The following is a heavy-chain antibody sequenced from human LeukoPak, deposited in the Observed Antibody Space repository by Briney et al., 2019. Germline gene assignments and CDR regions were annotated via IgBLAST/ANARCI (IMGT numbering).Heavy chain of an antibody. Sequence: SETLSLTCTVSGGSISSSNYYWTWIRQPAGKGLEWIGRIYIFSGSTNYNPSLKSRVTISVDTSKNQFSLKLTSVTAADTAVYYCATIDYWGQGTLVTVSS. CDR2: IYIFSGST. J-gene: IGHJ4*02. CDR3: ATIDY. CDR1: GGSISSSNYY. V-gene: IGHV4-61*02.